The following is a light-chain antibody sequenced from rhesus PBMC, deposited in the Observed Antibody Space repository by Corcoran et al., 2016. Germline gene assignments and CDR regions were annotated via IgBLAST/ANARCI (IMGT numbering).Light chain of an antibody. CDR3: LQYSSSPPWT. CDR2: KAT. Sequence: DIQMTQSPSSLSASVGDKVTITCRASQSISSWLDWYQQKPGKAPKLLIYKATSLQSGVPSRFSGSGSVTDFTRTIISLQPEDFATSYCLQYSSSPPWTFGHGSKVEIK. CDR1: QSISSW. V-gene: IGKV1-22*01. J-gene: IGKJ1*01.